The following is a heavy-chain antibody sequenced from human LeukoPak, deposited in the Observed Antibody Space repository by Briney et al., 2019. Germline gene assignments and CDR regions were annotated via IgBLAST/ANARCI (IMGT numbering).Heavy chain of an antibody. V-gene: IGHV3-9*01. Sequence: PGGSLRLSCAASGFTFDDYAMHWVRQAPGKGLEWVSGISWNSGSIGYADSVKGRFTISRDNAKNSLYLQMNSLRAEDTAVYYCAKESWGTGPFDYWGQGTLVTVSS. J-gene: IGHJ4*02. CDR1: GFTFDDYA. D-gene: IGHD1-1*01. CDR2: ISWNSGSI. CDR3: AKESWGTGPFDY.